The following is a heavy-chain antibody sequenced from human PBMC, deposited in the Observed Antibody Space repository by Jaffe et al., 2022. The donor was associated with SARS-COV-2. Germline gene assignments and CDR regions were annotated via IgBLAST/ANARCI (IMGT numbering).Heavy chain of an antibody. D-gene: IGHD3-10*01. Sequence: QVTLRESGPALVKPTQTLTLTCTFSGFSLSSSGMCVSWIRQPPGKALEWLALIDWDDNKYYSTSLKTRLTISKDSSKNQVVLTMTKMDPVDTGTYFCARAYFFDSVSQTDYWGQGTLVTVSS. CDR1: GFSLSSSGMC. CDR2: IDWDDNK. CDR3: ARAYFFDSVSQTDY. J-gene: IGHJ4*02. V-gene: IGHV2-70*01.